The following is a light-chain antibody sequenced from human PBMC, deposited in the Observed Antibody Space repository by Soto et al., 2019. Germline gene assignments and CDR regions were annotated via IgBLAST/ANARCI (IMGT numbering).Light chain of an antibody. V-gene: IGKV1-5*01. CDR1: QNVNSW. J-gene: IGKJ1*01. Sequence: DIQMTQSPSTLSASVGDRVTITCRASQNVNSWLAWYQQKPGKAPKLLIYDVSILQSGVPSRFSCSGSETEFTLTISSLQPDDFATYYCQQYSSSSRTFGQGTKVDIK. CDR2: DVS. CDR3: QQYSSSSRT.